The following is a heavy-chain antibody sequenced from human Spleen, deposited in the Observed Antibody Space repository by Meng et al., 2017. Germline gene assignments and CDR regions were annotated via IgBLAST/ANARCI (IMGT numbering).Heavy chain of an antibody. CDR2: VSRDGDTT. CDR1: GFTLSSFW. J-gene: IGHJ5*01. Sequence: EVPVVESGGGLVQPGGSLRLSCAASGFTLSSFWMHWVRHTPEKGLMWVSRVSRDGDTTTYADSVKGRFTISRDNAKNTVYLQMNSLRVEDTAVYYCARDGAGNDFDSWGQGTLVTVSS. D-gene: IGHD1-1*01. CDR3: ARDGAGNDFDS. V-gene: IGHV3-74*01.